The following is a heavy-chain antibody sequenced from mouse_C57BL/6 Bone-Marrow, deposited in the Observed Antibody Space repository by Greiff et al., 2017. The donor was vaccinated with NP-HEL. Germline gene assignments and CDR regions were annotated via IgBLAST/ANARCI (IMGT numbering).Heavy chain of an antibody. J-gene: IGHJ1*03. CDR3: ARTSITTVVAPYWYFDV. Sequence: QVTLKVSGAELARPGASVKLSCKASGYTFTSYGISWVKQRTGQGLEWIGEIYPRSGNTYYNEKFKGKATLTADKSSSTAYMELRSLTSEDSAVYFCARTSITTVVAPYWYFDVWGTGTTVTVSS. CDR2: IYPRSGNT. D-gene: IGHD1-1*01. CDR1: GYTFTSYG. V-gene: IGHV1-81*01.